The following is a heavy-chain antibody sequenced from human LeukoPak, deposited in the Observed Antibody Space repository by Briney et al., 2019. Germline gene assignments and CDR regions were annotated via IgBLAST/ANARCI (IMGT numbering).Heavy chain of an antibody. D-gene: IGHD4-17*01. Sequence: TGGSLRLSCAASGFTFSNAWMSWVRQAPGKGLEWVSAISGSGGSTYYADSVKGRFTISRDNSKNTLYLQMNSLRAEDTAVYYCAKDMTVTTRDWGQGTLVTVSS. CDR2: ISGSGGST. CDR1: GFTFSNAW. V-gene: IGHV3-23*01. CDR3: AKDMTVTTRD. J-gene: IGHJ4*02.